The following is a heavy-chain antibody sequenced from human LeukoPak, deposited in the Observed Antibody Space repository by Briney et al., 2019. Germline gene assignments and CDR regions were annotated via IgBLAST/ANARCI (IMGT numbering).Heavy chain of an antibody. V-gene: IGHV3-21*01. CDR1: GFTFSSYS. D-gene: IGHD7-27*01. J-gene: IGHJ3*02. CDR3: ARSNWGSVAFDI. CDR2: ISSSSSYI. Sequence: GGSLRLSCAASGFTFSSYSMNWVRQAPGKGLEWVSSISSSSSYIYYADSVKGRFTISRDNAKNSLYPQMNSLRAEDTAVYYCARSNWGSVAFDIWGQGTMVTASS.